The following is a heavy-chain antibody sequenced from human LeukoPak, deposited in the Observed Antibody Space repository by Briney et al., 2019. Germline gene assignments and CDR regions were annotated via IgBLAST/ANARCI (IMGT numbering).Heavy chain of an antibody. V-gene: IGHV1-69*13. J-gene: IGHJ4*02. D-gene: IGHD3-22*01. CDR2: IIPVFGAT. CDR3: ARSSSGYYYVFDY. Sequence: SVKVSCKASGYTFTNYDINWVRQAPGQGLEWMGGIIPVFGATHYAQKFQGRVTITADEPTNTAYMELSSLRSEDTAVYYCARSSSGYYYVFDYWGQGTLVTVSS. CDR1: GYTFTNYD.